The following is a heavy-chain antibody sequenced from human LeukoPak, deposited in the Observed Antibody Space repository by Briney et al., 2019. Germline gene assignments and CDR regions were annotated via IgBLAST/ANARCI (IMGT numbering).Heavy chain of an antibody. CDR1: GFTFSSYA. CDR2: ISGSGGST. D-gene: IGHD2-15*01. CDR3: AKPLSRYCSGGSCLEPYYYYYGMDV. V-gene: IGHV3-23*01. J-gene: IGHJ6*02. Sequence: GGSLRLSCAASGFTFSSYAMSWVRQAPGKGLEWVSAISGSGGSTYCADSVKGRFTISRDNSKNTLYLQMNSLRAEDTAVYYCAKPLSRYCSGGSCLEPYYYYYGMDVWGQGTTVTVSS.